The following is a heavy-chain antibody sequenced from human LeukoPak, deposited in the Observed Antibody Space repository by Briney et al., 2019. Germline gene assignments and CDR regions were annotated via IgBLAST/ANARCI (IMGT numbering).Heavy chain of an antibody. D-gene: IGHD3-10*01. Sequence: WGTLRLSCAASGFTFSSYAMSWVRQAPGKGLECVSVFSGSGGSTYYADSVKGRFTISRANAKNSLYLQMNSLRAEDTAVYYCARDRYYGSGRHGIIDYWGQGTLVTVSS. V-gene: IGHV3-23*01. CDR2: FSGSGGST. CDR3: ARDRYYGSGRHGIIDY. CDR1: GFTFSSYA. J-gene: IGHJ4*02.